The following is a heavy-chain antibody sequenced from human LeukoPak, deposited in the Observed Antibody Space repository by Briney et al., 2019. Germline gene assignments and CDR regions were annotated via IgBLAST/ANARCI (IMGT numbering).Heavy chain of an antibody. CDR3: ARRTVVMFHDY. Sequence: KTSETLSLTCAVYGGSFSGYYWSWIRQPPGKGLEWIGEINHSGSTNYNPSLKSRVTISVDTSKNQFSLKLSSVTAADTAVYYCARRTVVMFHDYWGQGTLVTVSS. CDR1: GGSFSGYY. V-gene: IGHV4-34*01. CDR2: INHSGST. D-gene: IGHD4-23*01. J-gene: IGHJ4*02.